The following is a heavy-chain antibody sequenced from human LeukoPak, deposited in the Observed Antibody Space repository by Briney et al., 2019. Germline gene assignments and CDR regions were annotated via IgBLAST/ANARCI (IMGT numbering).Heavy chain of an antibody. D-gene: IGHD6-19*01. Sequence: SETLSLTCTVSGYSISSDYYWGWIRQPPGKGLEWLGTFYHTGSTYYNPSLKSRVTISVDTSKNQFSLKLRSVTAADTAVYYCARSKYSSGWYDYWGQGTLVTVSS. CDR1: GYSISSDYY. V-gene: IGHV4-38-2*02. CDR3: ARSKYSSGWYDY. CDR2: FYHTGST. J-gene: IGHJ4*02.